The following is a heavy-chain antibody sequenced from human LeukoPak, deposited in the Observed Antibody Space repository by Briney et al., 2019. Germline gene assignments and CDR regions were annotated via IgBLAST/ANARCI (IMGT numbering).Heavy chain of an antibody. J-gene: IGHJ4*02. V-gene: IGHV1-3*01. CDR1: GYTFTSYA. CDR3: ARGPYCSSTSCYYYYFDY. D-gene: IGHD2-2*01. CDR2: INAGNGNT. Sequence: ASVKVSCKASGYTFTSYAMHWVGQAPGQRLEWMGWINAGNGNTKYSQKFQGRVTITRDTSASTAYMELSSLRSEDTAVYYCARGPYCSSTSCYYYYFDYWGQGTLVTVSS.